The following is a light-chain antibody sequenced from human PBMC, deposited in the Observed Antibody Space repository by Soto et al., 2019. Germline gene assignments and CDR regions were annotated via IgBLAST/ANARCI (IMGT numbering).Light chain of an antibody. CDR1: QDIKNF. CDR2: DAS. J-gene: IGKJ2*01. CDR3: QQSFTTPYT. V-gene: IGKV1-39*01. Sequence: DIQMTQSPSSLSASVGDRVTITCQASQDIKNFLNWYQHRPGKAPKLLIYDASDLETGVPSRFSGSGSGTDFTLTISSLQPEDFATYYCQQSFTTPYTFGQGTKLEIK.